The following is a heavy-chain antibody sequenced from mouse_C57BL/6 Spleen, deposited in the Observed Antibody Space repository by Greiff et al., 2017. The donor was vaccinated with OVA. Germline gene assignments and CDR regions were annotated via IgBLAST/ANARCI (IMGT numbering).Heavy chain of an antibody. CDR3: AREGEKYYAMDY. V-gene: IGHV1-81*01. D-gene: IGHD2-13*01. Sequence: ESGAELARPGASVKLSCKASGYTFTSYGISWVKQRTGQGLEWIGEIYPRSGNTYYNEKFKGKATLTADKSSSTAYMELRSLTSEDSAVYFCAREGEKYYAMDYWGQGTSVTVSS. J-gene: IGHJ4*01. CDR2: IYPRSGNT. CDR1: GYTFTSYG.